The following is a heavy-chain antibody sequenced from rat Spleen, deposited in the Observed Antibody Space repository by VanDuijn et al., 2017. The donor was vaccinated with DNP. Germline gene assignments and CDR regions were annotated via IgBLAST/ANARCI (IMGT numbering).Heavy chain of an antibody. CDR2: ISYSGTT. CDR3: AKDRASSYMGAMDA. D-gene: IGHD1-2*01. V-gene: IGHV3-1*01. CDR1: GYSISRTY. J-gene: IGHJ4*01. Sequence: EVQLQESGPGLLKPSQSLSLTCSVTGYSISRTYWGWFRKFPGNKMEWIGHISYSGTTSYHPSLKSRISITRDTSKNQFFLQLSSVTTEDTATYYCAKDRASSYMGAMDAWGQGTSVTVSS.